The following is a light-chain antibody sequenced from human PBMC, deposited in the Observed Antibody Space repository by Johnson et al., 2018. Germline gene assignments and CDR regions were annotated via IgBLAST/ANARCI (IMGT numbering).Light chain of an antibody. V-gene: IGLV1-51*02. CDR2: ENN. CDR3: GTWDSSLSAGNV. J-gene: IGLJ1*01. Sequence: QSVLTQPPSVSAAPGQKVTISCSGSSSNIGNNYVSWYQQLPGTAPKLLIYENNKRPSGIPDRFSGSKSGTSATLGITGLQTGDKADFYRGTWDSSLSAGNVFGTGTKVTVL. CDR1: SSNIGNNY.